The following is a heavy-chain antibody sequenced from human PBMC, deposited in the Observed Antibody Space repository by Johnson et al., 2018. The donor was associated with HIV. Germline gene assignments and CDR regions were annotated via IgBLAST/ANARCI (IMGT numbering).Heavy chain of an antibody. CDR1: GFTFDDYG. Sequence: VQLVESGGGVVRPGGSLRVSCAASGFTFDDYGMNWVRQAPGKGLEWVSGINWNGDSTGYADSVKGRFTISRDNAKNSLYLQMNSLRGEDAAMYYCARYPIRDDAFDIWGQGTRVTVSS. CDR3: ARYPIRDDAFDI. V-gene: IGHV3-20*04. CDR2: INWNGDST. J-gene: IGHJ3*02.